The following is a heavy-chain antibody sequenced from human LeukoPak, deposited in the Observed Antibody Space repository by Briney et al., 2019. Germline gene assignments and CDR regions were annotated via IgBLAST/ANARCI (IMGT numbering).Heavy chain of an antibody. Sequence: GGSLRLSCAASGFIFSSYTINWVRQAPGKGLEWVSSISSTGTYIYYADSVKGRFTISRDNAKYSLYLQMNSLRAEDTAVYYCARAERGYCSGGSCSYYDAFDIWGQGTVVTVSS. CDR1: GFIFSSYT. CDR2: ISSTGTYI. J-gene: IGHJ3*02. CDR3: ARAERGYCSGGSCSYYDAFDI. V-gene: IGHV3-21*01. D-gene: IGHD2-15*01.